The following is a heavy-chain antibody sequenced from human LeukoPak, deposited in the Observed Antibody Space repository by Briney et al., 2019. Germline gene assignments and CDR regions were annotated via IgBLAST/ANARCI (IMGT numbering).Heavy chain of an antibody. D-gene: IGHD3-22*01. V-gene: IGHV3-21*01. CDR2: ISSSSSYI. Sequence: PGGSLRLSCAASGFTFSSYSMNWVRQAPGKGLEWVSSISSSSSYIYYADSVKGRFTISRDNAENSLYLQMNSLRVEDTAVYYCARDSGGYYDSSGLYYFDYWGQGTLVTVSS. J-gene: IGHJ4*02. CDR3: ARDSGGYYDSSGLYYFDY. CDR1: GFTFSSYS.